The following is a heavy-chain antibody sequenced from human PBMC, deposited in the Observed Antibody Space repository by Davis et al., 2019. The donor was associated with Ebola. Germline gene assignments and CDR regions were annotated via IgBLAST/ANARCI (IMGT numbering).Heavy chain of an antibody. Sequence: GESLKISCAASGFTFSSYGMHWVRQAPGKGLEWVAVISYDGSNKYYADSVKGRFTISRDNSKNTLYLQMNSLRAEDTAVYYCAKDHYDFWSGSYYYYYYYMDVWGKGTTVTVSS. CDR3: AKDHYDFWSGSYYYYYYYMDV. D-gene: IGHD3-3*01. V-gene: IGHV3-30*18. J-gene: IGHJ6*03. CDR2: ISYDGSNK. CDR1: GFTFSSYG.